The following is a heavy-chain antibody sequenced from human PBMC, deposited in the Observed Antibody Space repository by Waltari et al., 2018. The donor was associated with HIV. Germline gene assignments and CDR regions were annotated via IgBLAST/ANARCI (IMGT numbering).Heavy chain of an antibody. CDR2: MYNSGTT. D-gene: IGHD2-2*01. Sequence: PSETLALTCTVSGGSITRNDFYWAWIRQPPGKGLEWIGLMYNSGTTDYNPSLKSRVSMSRDTSKNRFSLRLHSVTAADTAIYYCARRGDGFNQHARLDHWGPGTLVTVSS. CDR3: ARRGDGFNQHARLDH. CDR1: GGSITRNDFY. J-gene: IGHJ4*02. V-gene: IGHV4-39*01.